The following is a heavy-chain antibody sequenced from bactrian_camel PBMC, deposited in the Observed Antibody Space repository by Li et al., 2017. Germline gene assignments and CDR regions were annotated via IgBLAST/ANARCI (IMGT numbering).Heavy chain of an antibody. Sequence: QLVESGGGLVQPGGSLRLSCVGSGFTFRNYRMLWVRQAPGKGLEWVSTISSSGGSATTYADSVKGRFTISRDNAKNTVYLQMNSLKSDDTARYYCARGRLWFEYWGQGTQVTVS. CDR2: ISSSGGSAT. CDR3: ARGRLWFEY. V-gene: IGHV3S25*01. D-gene: IGHD2*01. CDR1: GFTFRNYR. J-gene: IGHJ4*01.